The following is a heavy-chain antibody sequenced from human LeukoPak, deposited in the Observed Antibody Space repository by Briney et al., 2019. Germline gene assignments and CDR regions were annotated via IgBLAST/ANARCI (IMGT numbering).Heavy chain of an antibody. D-gene: IGHD3-9*01. CDR2: MNPNSGNT. V-gene: IGHV1-8*01. J-gene: IGHJ4*02. CDR3: ARFNDILTGADC. Sequence: EASVKVSCKASGYTFTSYDINWVRQATGQGLEWMGWMNPNSGNTGYAQKFQGRVTMTRNTSISTAYMELSSLRSEDTAVYYCARFNDILTGADCWGQGTLVTVSS. CDR1: GYTFTSYD.